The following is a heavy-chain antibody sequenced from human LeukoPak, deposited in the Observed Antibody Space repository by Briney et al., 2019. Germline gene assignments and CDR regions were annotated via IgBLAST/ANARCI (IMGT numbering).Heavy chain of an antibody. J-gene: IGHJ4*02. CDR3: ARDEGGALGYCSSTSCPEGY. CDR2: ISSSSSYI. Sequence: PGGSLRLSCAASGFTFSSYSMNWVRQAPGKGLEWVSSISSSSSYIYYADSVEGRFTISRDNAKNSLYLQMNSLRAEDTAVYYCARDEGGALGYCSSTSCPEGYWGQGTLVTVSS. CDR1: GFTFSSYS. D-gene: IGHD2-2*01. V-gene: IGHV3-21*01.